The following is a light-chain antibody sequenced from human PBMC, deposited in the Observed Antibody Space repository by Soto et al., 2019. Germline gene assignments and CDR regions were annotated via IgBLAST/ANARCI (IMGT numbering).Light chain of an antibody. CDR3: QQGYNTPWT. Sequence: QMTQSPSSLSASVGDRVTITCRASQTIRTNLNWYQQKSAQAPKLLIYAASNLRNGVPSRFSGSGSVTHFTLTITSLQPEDFATYYCQQGYNTPWTFGPGTTVGI. J-gene: IGKJ1*01. CDR2: AAS. CDR1: QTIRTN. V-gene: IGKV1-39*01.